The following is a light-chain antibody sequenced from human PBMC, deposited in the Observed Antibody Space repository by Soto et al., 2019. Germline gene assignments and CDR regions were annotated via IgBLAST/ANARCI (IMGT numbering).Light chain of an antibody. J-gene: IGLJ3*02. CDR2: DTS. Sequence: QAVVTQEPSLTVSPGGTVTLTCGSSAGAVTSGQYPFWFQQKPGQAPKTLIYDTSRRHSWTPARFSGSLLVGKAALTLSGTQPEDEAEYYCLLSYNGVQVFGGGTKLTVL. CDR3: LLSYNGVQV. V-gene: IGLV7-46*01. CDR1: AGAVTSGQY.